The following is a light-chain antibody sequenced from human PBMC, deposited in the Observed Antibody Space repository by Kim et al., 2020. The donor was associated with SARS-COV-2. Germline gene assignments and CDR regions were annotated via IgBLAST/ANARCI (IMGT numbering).Light chain of an antibody. CDR3: CSYAGLGVV. V-gene: IGLV2-23*02. Sequence: QSALTQPASVSGSPGQSITISCTGTSSDVGSYNLVSWYQQHPGKAPKLMIYEVSKRPSGVSNRFSGSKSGNTASLTISGLQAEDEADYYCCSYAGLGVVFGAGTQLTVL. CDR1: SSDVGSYNL. CDR2: EVS. J-gene: IGLJ2*01.